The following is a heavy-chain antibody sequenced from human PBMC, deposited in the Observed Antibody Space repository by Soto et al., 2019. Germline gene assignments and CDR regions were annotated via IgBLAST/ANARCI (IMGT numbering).Heavy chain of an antibody. Sequence: GASVKVSCKASGYTFTSYYMHWVRQAPGQGLEWMGWINPNSGGTNYAQKFQGRVTMTRDTSISTAYMELSRLRSDDTAVYYCARDFRIVVVSFGMDVWGQGTTVTVSS. CDR3: ARDFRIVVVSFGMDV. CDR1: GYTFTSYY. D-gene: IGHD3-22*01. J-gene: IGHJ6*02. CDR2: INPNSGGT. V-gene: IGHV1-2*02.